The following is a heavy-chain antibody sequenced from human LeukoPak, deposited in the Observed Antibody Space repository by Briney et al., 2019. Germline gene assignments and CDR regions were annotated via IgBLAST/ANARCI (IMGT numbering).Heavy chain of an antibody. Sequence: GASVKVSCKASGYTFTGYYTHWVRQAPGQGLEWMGWINPNSGGTNYAQKFQGRVTMTRDTSISTAYMELSRLRSDDTAVYYCARGGGQDGYNEGVPWSYWGQGTLVTVSS. CDR3: ARGGGQDGYNEGVPWSY. V-gene: IGHV1-2*02. CDR1: GYTFTGYY. J-gene: IGHJ4*02. D-gene: IGHD5-24*01. CDR2: INPNSGGT.